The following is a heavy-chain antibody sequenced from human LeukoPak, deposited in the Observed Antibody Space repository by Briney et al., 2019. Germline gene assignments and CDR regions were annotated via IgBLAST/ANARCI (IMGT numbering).Heavy chain of an antibody. CDR2: IHHSGST. V-gene: IGHV4-39*01. J-gene: IGHJ4*02. Sequence: PSETLSLTCTVSGVSMSSSPYYWGWIRQPPGKGLEWIGTIHHSGSTYYNPSLKTRVSISVDASKNQFSLKLSSVTAADTAVYYCSRRTPVATSDYWGQGTLVTVSS. CDR1: GVSMSSSPYY. D-gene: IGHD4-23*01. CDR3: SRRTPVATSDY.